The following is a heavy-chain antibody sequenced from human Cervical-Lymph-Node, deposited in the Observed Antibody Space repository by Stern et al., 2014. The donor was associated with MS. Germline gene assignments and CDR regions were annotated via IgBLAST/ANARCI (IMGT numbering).Heavy chain of an antibody. J-gene: IGHJ4*02. V-gene: IGHV3-21*01. CDR1: GFTFNAYS. CDR3: ARAWGPGITMIVAVRIDS. D-gene: IGHD3-22*01. Sequence: EDQLVESGGGLVKPGGSLRLYCSASGFTFNAYSLYWVRQAPGKGLEWVSSISSSSTNIYYDDAVKGRFTISRDNAKNSLYLQMNSLRVEDTAVYYCARAWGPGITMIVAVRIDSWGQGTLVTVSS. CDR2: ISSSSTNI.